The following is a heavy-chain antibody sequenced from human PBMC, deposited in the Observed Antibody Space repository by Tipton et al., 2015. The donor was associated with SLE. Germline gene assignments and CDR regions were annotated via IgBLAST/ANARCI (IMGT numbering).Heavy chain of an antibody. CDR3: VREPLLYDDYGGGFDP. V-gene: IGHV4-38-2*02. D-gene: IGHD4-23*01. CDR2: IFNPGST. Sequence: TLSLTCSVSGDSINNHYSWGWIRQPPGKGLEWIGAIFNPGSTYYNPSLKSRATIPVDTSKNQFSLNLSSMSAADTAVYYCVREPLLYDDYGGGFDPWGQGTLVTVSS. J-gene: IGHJ5*02. CDR1: GDSINNHYS.